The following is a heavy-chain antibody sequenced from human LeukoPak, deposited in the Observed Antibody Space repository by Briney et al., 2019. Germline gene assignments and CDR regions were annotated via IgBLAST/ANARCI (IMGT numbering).Heavy chain of an antibody. V-gene: IGHV4-59*01. J-gene: IGHJ4*02. CDR1: GGSISSYY. D-gene: IGHD6-19*01. CDR2: IYYSGST. Sequence: SETLSLTCTVSGGSISSYYWSWIRQPPGKGLEWIGYIYYSGSTNYNPSLKSRVTISVDTSKNQFSLKLSSVTAADTAVYYCARAEYSSGWYLRLGPFDYWGQGTLVTVSS. CDR3: ARAEYSSGWYLRLGPFDY.